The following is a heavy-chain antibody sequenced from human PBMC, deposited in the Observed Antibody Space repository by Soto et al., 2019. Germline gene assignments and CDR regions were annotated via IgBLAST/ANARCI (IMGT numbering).Heavy chain of an antibody. J-gene: IGHJ5*01. D-gene: IGHD6-19*01. CDR1: GFTFSSYA. CDR3: AKSEQWLTTGS. Sequence: EVQLLESGGGLVQPGGSLRLSCAASGFTFSSYAMSWVRQAPGKGLEWVSSSSGGGGSTYYADSVKGRFTISRDNCKNTVYLQMNSLRAEDTAVYYCAKSEQWLTTGSWGLGTLVTDSS. V-gene: IGHV3-23*01. CDR2: SSGGGGST.